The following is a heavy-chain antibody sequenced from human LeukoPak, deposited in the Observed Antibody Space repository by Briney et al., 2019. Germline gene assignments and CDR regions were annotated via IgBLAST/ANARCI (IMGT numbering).Heavy chain of an antibody. Sequence: PSETLSLTCTVSGGSISSGDYYWSWIRQPAGKGLEWIGRIYSSGSARYTPSLKSRVTISVDTSKNQLSLNLRSVTASDTAVYYCARDQDAAVAGTGYYGMDVWGQGTTVTVSS. CDR1: GGSISSGDYY. D-gene: IGHD6-19*01. CDR3: ARDQDAAVAGTGYYGMDV. J-gene: IGHJ6*02. CDR2: IYSSGSA. V-gene: IGHV4-61*02.